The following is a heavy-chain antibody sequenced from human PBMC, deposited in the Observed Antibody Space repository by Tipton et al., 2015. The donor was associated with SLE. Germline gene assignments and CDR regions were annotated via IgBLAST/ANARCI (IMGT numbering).Heavy chain of an antibody. V-gene: IGHV4-39*07. CDR1: GGSISSYY. J-gene: IGHJ3*02. CDR2: IYYSGST. D-gene: IGHD6-19*01. CDR3: ASSTSGDSSPNAFDI. Sequence: TLSLTCTVSGGSISSYYWSWIRQPPGKGLEWIGSIYYSGSTYYNPSLKSRVTISVDTSKNQFSLKLSSVTAADTAVYYCASSTSGDSSPNAFDIWGQGTMVTVSS.